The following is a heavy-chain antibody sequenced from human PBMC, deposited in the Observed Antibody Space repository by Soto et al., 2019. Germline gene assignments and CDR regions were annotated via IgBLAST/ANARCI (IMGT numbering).Heavy chain of an antibody. Sequence: ASVKVSCKASGYAFTTYAMHWVRQAPGQRFEWMGWINTGNGDTKYSQKFQDRVTIIRDTSASTAYMEVSSLRSEDTAVYYCATEQAGGWAYDAFDIWGQGTVVTVSS. D-gene: IGHD6-19*01. J-gene: IGHJ3*02. CDR1: GYAFTTYA. V-gene: IGHV1-3*04. CDR2: INTGNGDT. CDR3: ATEQAGGWAYDAFDI.